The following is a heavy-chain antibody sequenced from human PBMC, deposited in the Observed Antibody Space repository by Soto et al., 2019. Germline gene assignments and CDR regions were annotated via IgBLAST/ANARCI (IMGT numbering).Heavy chain of an antibody. CDR2: IYPGDSDT. CDR1: GYSFTSYW. Sequence: PGESLKISCKGSGYSFTSYWIAWVRQMPGKGLEWMGIIYPGDSDTRYSPSFQGQVTISTDKSISTADLQWSSLKASDTAMYYCARRGFCIGGSCHSAAFDIWGQGTMVTVSS. D-gene: IGHD2-15*01. CDR3: ARRGFCIGGSCHSAAFDI. J-gene: IGHJ3*02. V-gene: IGHV5-51*01.